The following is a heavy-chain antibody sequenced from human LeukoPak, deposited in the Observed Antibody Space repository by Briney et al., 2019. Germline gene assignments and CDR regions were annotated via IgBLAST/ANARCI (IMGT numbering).Heavy chain of an antibody. J-gene: IGHJ1*01. CDR2: IYSGGRT. CDR1: GFAARSNS. CDR3: VRDRHCGGDCVPGNFEH. V-gene: IGHV3-66*01. Sequence: GSPSLSCAASGFAARSNSTSWVRQAPGKGLEWISVIYSGGRTDYADSVKGRFTLSRVNSKNTLYLQMNSLRSDDTAVYYCVRDRHCGGDCVPGNFEHWGQGAMVMVSS. D-gene: IGHD2-21*02.